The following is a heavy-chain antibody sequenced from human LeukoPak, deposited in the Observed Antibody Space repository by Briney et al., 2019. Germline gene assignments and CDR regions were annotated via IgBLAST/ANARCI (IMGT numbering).Heavy chain of an antibody. CDR2: ISSSSSYI. V-gene: IGHV3-21*01. CDR3: ARGPPFDP. J-gene: IGHJ5*02. Sequence: TSETLSLTCTVSGGSFSSYYWTWIRQPPGKGLEWVSSISSSSSYIYYADSVKGRFTISRDNAKNSLYLQMNSLRAEDTAVYYCARGPPFDPWGQGTLVTVSS. CDR1: GGSFSSYY.